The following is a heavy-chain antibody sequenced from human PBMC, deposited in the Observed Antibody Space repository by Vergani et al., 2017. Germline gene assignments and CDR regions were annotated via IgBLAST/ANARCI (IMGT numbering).Heavy chain of an antibody. CDR3: ARDKLSFGYSGSFRNWFDP. D-gene: IGHD1-26*01. J-gene: IGHJ5*02. Sequence: QVQLVQSGAEVKKPGSSVKVSCKASGGTFSSYAISWVRQAPGQGLEWMGGIIPIFGTANYAQKFQGRVTTTADESTSTAYMELSSLRSEDTAVYYCARDKLSFGYSGSFRNWFDPWGQGTLVTVSS. CDR1: GGTFSSYA. V-gene: IGHV1-69*01. CDR2: IIPIFGTA.